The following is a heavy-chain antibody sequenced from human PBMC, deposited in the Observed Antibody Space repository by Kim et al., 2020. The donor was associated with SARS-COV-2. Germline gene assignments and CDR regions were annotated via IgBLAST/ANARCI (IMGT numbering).Heavy chain of an antibody. CDR2: IWYDGSNK. V-gene: IGHV3-33*01. J-gene: IGHJ6*02. CDR3: ARGKKGQLGPYYYYGMDV. D-gene: IGHD2-2*01. CDR1: GFTFSSYG. Sequence: GGSLRLSCAASGFTFSSYGMHWVREAPGKGLEWVAVIWYDGSNKYYADSVKGRFTISRDNSKNTLYLQMNSLRAEDTAVYYCARGKKGQLGPYYYYGMDVWGQGTTVTVSS.